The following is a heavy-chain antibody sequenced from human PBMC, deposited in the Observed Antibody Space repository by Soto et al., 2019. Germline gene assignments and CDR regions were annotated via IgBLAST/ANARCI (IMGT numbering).Heavy chain of an antibody. Sequence: GASVKVSCKASGGTFSSYAISWVRQAPGQGLEWMGGIIPIFGTANYAQKFQGRVTITADKSTSTAYMELSSLRSEDTAVYYCARWVVRSSSSGHYYYYGMDVWGQGTTVTVS. D-gene: IGHD6-6*01. J-gene: IGHJ6*02. CDR1: GGTFSSYA. CDR3: ARWVVRSSSSGHYYYYGMDV. V-gene: IGHV1-69*06. CDR2: IIPIFGTA.